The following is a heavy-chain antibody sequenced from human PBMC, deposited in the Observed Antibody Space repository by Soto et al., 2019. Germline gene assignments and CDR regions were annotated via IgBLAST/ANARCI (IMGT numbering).Heavy chain of an antibody. CDR3: SRDDSDWFFN. Sequence: SETLSLTCTVSGGSLSSGYYYWSWIRQPPGKGLEWIGYIYYSGSTYYNPSLKSRVTISVDTSKNQFSLKLSSVTAADTAVYYCSRDDSDWFFNWGRGTLVTVSS. V-gene: IGHV4-30-4*01. CDR1: GGSLSSGYYY. CDR2: IYYSGST. D-gene: IGHD3-9*01. J-gene: IGHJ4*02.